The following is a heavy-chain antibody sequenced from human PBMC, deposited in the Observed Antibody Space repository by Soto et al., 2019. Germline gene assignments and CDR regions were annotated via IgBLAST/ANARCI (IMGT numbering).Heavy chain of an antibody. CDR1: GFTFISYW. CDR3: ARAAYYYYGMDV. V-gene: IGHV3-7*03. Sequence: PWGSLRLSCAASGFTFISYWMIFFRQSPLKGLEWVANIKQDGSEKYYVDSVKGRFTISGDNAKNSLYLQMNSLRAEDTAVYYCARAAYYYYGMDVWGQGTTVTVSS. J-gene: IGHJ6*02. CDR2: IKQDGSEK.